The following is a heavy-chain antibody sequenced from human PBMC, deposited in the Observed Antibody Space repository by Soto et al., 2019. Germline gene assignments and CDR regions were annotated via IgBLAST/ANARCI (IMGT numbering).Heavy chain of an antibody. CDR1: GYTFTSYD. D-gene: IGHD6-6*01. CDR2: MNPNSGNT. V-gene: IGHV1-8*01. Sequence: ASVKVSCKASGYTFTSYDINWVRQATGQGLEWMGWMNPNSGNTGYAQKFQGRVTITRNTSISTAYMELSSLRSEDTAVYYCARGKYSSSYRPNNWFDPWGQGTLVTVSS. CDR3: ARGKYSSSYRPNNWFDP. J-gene: IGHJ5*02.